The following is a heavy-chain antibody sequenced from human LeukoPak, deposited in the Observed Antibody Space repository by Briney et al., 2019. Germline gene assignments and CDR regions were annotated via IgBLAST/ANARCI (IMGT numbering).Heavy chain of an antibody. CDR1: GFTFSSYW. D-gene: IGHD3-9*01. J-gene: IGHJ5*02. Sequence: GSLRLSCAASGFTFSSYWLSWVRQPPGRGLEWIGSTYYSGSTYYNPSLKSRVTISVDTSKNQFSLKLSSVTAADTAVYYCAKQESYYDILTGYEGWFDPWGQGTLVTVSS. CDR2: TYYSGST. V-gene: IGHV4-38-2*01. CDR3: AKQESYYDILTGYEGWFDP.